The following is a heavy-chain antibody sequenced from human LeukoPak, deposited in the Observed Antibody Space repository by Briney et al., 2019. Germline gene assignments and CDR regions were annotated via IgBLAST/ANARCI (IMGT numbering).Heavy chain of an antibody. J-gene: IGHJ4*02. CDR3: AKDSNNYRYFDN. Sequence: SETLSLTCAVYGGSFSGYYWSWIRQPPGKGLEWIGEINHSGSTNYNPSLKSRVTISVDTSKNQFSLKLSSVTAGDTAVYYCAKDSNNYRYFDNWGQGTLVTVSS. CDR2: INHSGST. CDR1: GGSFSGYY. V-gene: IGHV4-34*01. D-gene: IGHD3-10*01.